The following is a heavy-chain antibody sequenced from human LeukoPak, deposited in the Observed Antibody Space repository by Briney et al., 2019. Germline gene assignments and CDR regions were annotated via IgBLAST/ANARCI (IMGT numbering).Heavy chain of an antibody. Sequence: GRSLRLSCAASGFTFNIYGMHFSSYGMHWVRQAPGKGLEWVAVVSHDGNNKYYADSVKGRFTISRDSSKSTVYLQMNSLRDEDTAVYYCAKGEGTKGHYYFDSWGQGTLVTASS. CDR1: GFTFNIYGMHFSSYG. CDR3: AKGEGTKGHYYFDS. CDR2: VSHDGNNK. D-gene: IGHD2-8*01. J-gene: IGHJ4*02. V-gene: IGHV3-30*18.